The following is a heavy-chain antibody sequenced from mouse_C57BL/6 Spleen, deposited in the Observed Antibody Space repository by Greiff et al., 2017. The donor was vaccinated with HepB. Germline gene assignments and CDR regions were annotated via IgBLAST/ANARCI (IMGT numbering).Heavy chain of an antibody. D-gene: IGHD4-1*01. Sequence: EVQLVESGGGLVKPGGSLKLSCAASGFTFSDYGMHWVRQAPEKGLEWVAYISSGSSTIYYADTVKGRFTISRDNAKNTLFLQMTSLRSEDTAMYYCARNWDVGYYFDYWGQGTTLTVSS. J-gene: IGHJ2*01. CDR3: ARNWDVGYYFDY. V-gene: IGHV5-17*01. CDR1: GFTFSDYG. CDR2: ISSGSSTI.